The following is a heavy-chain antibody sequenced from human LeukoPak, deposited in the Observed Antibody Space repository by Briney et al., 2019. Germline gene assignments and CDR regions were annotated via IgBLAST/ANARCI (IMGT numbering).Heavy chain of an antibody. CDR3: ARTVPGYCSGGSCLGY. CDR1: GFTFSNSA. CDR2: IFSGRNT. Sequence: PGGSLRLSCAASGFTFSNSAMSWVRQAPGKGLDWVSVIFSGRNTYYADSVKGRFTISTDNSKNTLDLQMNSLRAEDTAVYYCARTVPGYCSGGSCLGYWGQGTLVTVSS. J-gene: IGHJ4*02. V-gene: IGHV3-66*01. D-gene: IGHD2-15*01.